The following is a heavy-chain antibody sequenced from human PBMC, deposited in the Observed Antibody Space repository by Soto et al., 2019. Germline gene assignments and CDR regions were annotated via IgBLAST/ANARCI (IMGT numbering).Heavy chain of an antibody. J-gene: IGHJ6*02. CDR2: ISYDGSNK. D-gene: IGHD4-17*01. Sequence: QVQLVESGGGVVQPGRSLRLSCAASGFTFSSYAMHWVRQAPGKGLEWVAVISYDGSNKYYADSVKGRFTISRDNSKNTLYLQMNSLRAEDTAVYYCARDRGDYYYGMDVWGLGTTVTVSS. CDR3: ARDRGDYYYGMDV. V-gene: IGHV3-30-3*01. CDR1: GFTFSSYA.